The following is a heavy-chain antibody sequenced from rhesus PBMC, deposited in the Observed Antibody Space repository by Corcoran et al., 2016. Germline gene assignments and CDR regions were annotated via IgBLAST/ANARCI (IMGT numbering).Heavy chain of an antibody. CDR3: AIQDGSWLIPGY. J-gene: IGHJ4*01. CDR1: GASVSSSYW. V-gene: IGHV4S7*01. CDR2: LYGGSGST. D-gene: IGHD6-25*01. Sequence: QVQLQESGPVLVKPGETVSPAWPASGASVSSSYWWSWILQSAGEGLEWIGYLYGGSGSTSYSHSLKSRLTISTDTSKNQFSLKLGSVTAAHTAVYYCAIQDGSWLIPGYWGQGVLVIVSS.